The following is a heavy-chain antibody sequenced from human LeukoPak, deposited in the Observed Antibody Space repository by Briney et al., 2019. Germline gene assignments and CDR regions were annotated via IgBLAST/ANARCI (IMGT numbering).Heavy chain of an antibody. V-gene: IGHV3-48*04. CDR3: ARDDIVATSN. CDR1: GFTFSGSA. J-gene: IGHJ4*02. CDR2: ISSSGSTI. D-gene: IGHD5-12*01. Sequence: GGSLRLSCAASGFTFSGSAMHWVRQAPGKGLEWVSYISSSGSTIYYADSVKGRFTISRDNAKNSLYLQMNSLRAEDTAVYYCARDDIVATSNWGQGTLVTVSS.